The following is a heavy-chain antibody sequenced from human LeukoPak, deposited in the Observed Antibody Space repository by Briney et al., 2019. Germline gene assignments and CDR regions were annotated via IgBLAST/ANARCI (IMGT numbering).Heavy chain of an antibody. D-gene: IGHD1-26*01. J-gene: IGHJ4*02. CDR1: GGSISSYY. CDR3: ASSGSYPYLFDY. CDR2: IYTSGST. Sequence: SETLSLTCTASGGSISSYYWSWIRQPAGKGLEWIGRIYTSGSTNYNPSLKSRVTMSVDTSKNQFSLKLSSVTAADTAVYYCASSGSYPYLFDYWGQGTLVTVSS. V-gene: IGHV4-4*07.